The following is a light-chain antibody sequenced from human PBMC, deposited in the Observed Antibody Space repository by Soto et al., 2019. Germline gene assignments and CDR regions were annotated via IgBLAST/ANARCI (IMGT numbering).Light chain of an antibody. Sequence: QSVLTQPPSASGTPGQRVTISCSGSSSNIGSGTVNWYQQLPGTAPKLLIYNNDQWASGVPDRFSGSKSGTSASLAISGLQSEDEAEYYCASWDVSLNGLYVFGTGTKLTVL. CDR3: ASWDVSLNGLYV. V-gene: IGLV1-44*01. J-gene: IGLJ1*01. CDR1: SSNIGSGT. CDR2: NND.